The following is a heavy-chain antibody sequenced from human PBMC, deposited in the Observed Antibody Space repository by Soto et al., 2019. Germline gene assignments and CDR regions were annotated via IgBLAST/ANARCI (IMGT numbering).Heavy chain of an antibody. V-gene: IGHV1-69*06. D-gene: IGHD1-1*01. Sequence: ASVKVSCKASGGTFSSYAISWVRQAPGQGLEWMGGIIPIFGTANYAQKFQGRVTITAGKSTSTAYMELSSLRSEDTAVYYCARGTKLEPYGYWGQGTLVTVSS. J-gene: IGHJ4*02. CDR3: ARGTKLEPYGY. CDR2: IIPIFGTA. CDR1: GGTFSSYA.